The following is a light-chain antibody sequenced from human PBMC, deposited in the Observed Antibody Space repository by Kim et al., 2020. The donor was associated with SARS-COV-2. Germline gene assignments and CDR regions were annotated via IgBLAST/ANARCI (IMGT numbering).Light chain of an antibody. Sequence: PEGTVTLTCASSTGAVTSDYFPNWLQQKPGQTPRALIYNVNNKHSWTPARFSGSLLGGKAALTLSGVQPEDEAEYYCLLYYNGARVFGTGTKVTVL. V-gene: IGLV7-43*01. CDR3: LLYYNGARV. J-gene: IGLJ1*01. CDR2: NVN. CDR1: TGAVTSDYF.